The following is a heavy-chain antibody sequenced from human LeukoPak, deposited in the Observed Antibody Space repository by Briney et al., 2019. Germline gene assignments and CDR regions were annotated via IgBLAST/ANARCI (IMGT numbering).Heavy chain of an antibody. CDR3: ARDSLQFDP. D-gene: IGHD4-11*01. J-gene: IGHJ5*02. V-gene: IGHV4-59*01. Sequence: SETLSLTCTVSGGSISSYYWSWIRHPPGKGLEWIGYIYYSGITNYSPSLKSRVTISVDTSKNQFSLKLSSVTAADTAVYYCARDSLQFDPWGQGTLVTVSS. CDR1: GGSISSYY. CDR2: IYYSGIT.